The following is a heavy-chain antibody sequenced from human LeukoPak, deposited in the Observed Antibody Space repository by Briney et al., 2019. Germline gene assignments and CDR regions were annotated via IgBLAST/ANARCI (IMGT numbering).Heavy chain of an antibody. CDR1: GYTFTSYY. CDR2: INPSGGST. J-gene: IGHJ5*02. CDR3: ARDIVVVPAATNWFDP. V-gene: IGHV1-46*01. D-gene: IGHD2-2*01. Sequence: ASVKVSCRASGYTFTSYYMHWGRQAPGQGLEWMGIINPSGGSTSYAQKFQGRVTMTRDTSTSTVYMELSSLRSEDTAVYYCARDIVVVPAATNWFDPWGQGTLVTVSS.